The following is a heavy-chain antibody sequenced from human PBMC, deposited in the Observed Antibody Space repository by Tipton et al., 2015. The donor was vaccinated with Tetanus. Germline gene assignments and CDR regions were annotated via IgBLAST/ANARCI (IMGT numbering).Heavy chain of an antibody. J-gene: IGHJ4*02. Sequence: QLVQSGGGLVQPGGSLRLSCAASGFTLSNYYIHWVRQAPGKGLAWVSRITRDGSDTEYAGSVEGRFTISRDNAKNTVYLQLNSRRDEDTAVYYCARDAGMATPFDYWGQGTLVTVSS. D-gene: IGHD3-10*01. CDR3: ARDAGMATPFDY. CDR2: ITRDGSDT. CDR1: GFTLSNYY. V-gene: IGHV3-74*03.